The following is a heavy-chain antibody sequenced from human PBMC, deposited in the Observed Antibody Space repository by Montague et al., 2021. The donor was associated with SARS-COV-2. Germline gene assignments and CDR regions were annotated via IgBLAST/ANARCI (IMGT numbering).Heavy chain of an antibody. V-gene: IGHV3-33*01. Sequence: SLRLSCAASGFTFSSYGIPWVRQAPGKGLEWVAGIWFDGSNEYYADSVKGRFTISRDNSKNTLYLQMNSLRAEDTAVYYCAREGMVGATTGLDYWGQGTLVTVSS. J-gene: IGHJ4*02. D-gene: IGHD1-26*01. CDR3: AREGMVGATTGLDY. CDR1: GFTFSSYG. CDR2: IWFDGSNE.